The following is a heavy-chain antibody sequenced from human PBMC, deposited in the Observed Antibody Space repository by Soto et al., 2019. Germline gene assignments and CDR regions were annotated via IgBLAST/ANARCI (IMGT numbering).Heavy chain of an antibody. Sequence: QVQLVQSGAEVKKPGASVKVSCKASGYTFTSYGISWVRQAPGQGLEWMGWISAYNGNTNYAQKLQGRVTMTTDTSTSTAYMERRRLRSDDTAVYCCGDGDIGATATPGWGQGTLVTVSS. CDR2: ISAYNGNT. J-gene: IGHJ4*02. CDR1: GYTFTSYG. D-gene: IGHD5-12*01. V-gene: IGHV1-18*01. CDR3: GDGDIGATATPG.